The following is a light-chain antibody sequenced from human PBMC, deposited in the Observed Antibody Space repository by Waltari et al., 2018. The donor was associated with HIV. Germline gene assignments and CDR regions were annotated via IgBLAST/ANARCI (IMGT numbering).Light chain of an antibody. CDR2: GAS. Sequence: EIVLTQSPGTLSLSPGQRATLSCRTSQSVSNNYLAWYQQKPGQAPRLLIYGASSRATGIPDRFSGSGSGTDFTLTISRLEPEDFAVYYCQRYDTSPLTFGGGTKVEIK. J-gene: IGKJ4*01. V-gene: IGKV3-20*01. CDR1: QSVSNNY. CDR3: QRYDTSPLT.